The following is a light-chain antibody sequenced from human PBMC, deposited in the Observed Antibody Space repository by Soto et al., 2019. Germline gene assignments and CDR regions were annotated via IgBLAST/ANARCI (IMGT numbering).Light chain of an antibody. Sequence: DIQMTHSPSSLSASVGDRVTITCRASQRISAYLNWYQQKPGEAPKLLIFDVSVLESGVPSRFTGSGSETDFTHSITSLQPEDFETYYFLQTYSPPLAFDPGTTVDFK. CDR3: LQTYSPPLA. CDR1: QRISAY. J-gene: IGKJ3*01. V-gene: IGKV1-39*01. CDR2: DVS.